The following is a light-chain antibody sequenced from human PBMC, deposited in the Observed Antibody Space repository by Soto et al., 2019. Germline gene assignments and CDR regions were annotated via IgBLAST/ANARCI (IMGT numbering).Light chain of an antibody. Sequence: EVVLTQSPATLSLSPGDRATLSCRASQSVSIDFAWYKQKPGQAPRLLIYDASNRATGIPARFSGSGSGTDFTLTISSLEPEDFAVYYCQHRHNFGPGTKVDIK. V-gene: IGKV3-11*01. CDR2: DAS. CDR3: QHRHN. CDR1: QSVSID. J-gene: IGKJ3*01.